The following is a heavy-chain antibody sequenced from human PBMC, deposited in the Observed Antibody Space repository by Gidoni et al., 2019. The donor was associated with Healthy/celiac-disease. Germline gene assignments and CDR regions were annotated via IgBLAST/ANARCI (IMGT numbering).Heavy chain of an antibody. J-gene: IGHJ6*02. D-gene: IGHD2-2*01. CDR2: ISYDGSNK. CDR3: ARGLVVPAAMPYYYYGMDV. Sequence: QVQLVESGGGVVQPGRSLRLSCAASGFTFSSYAMHWVRKAPGKGLVWVAVISYDGSNKYYADSVKGRFTISRDNSKNTLYLQMNSLRAEDTAVYYCARGLVVPAAMPYYYYGMDVWGQGTTVTVSS. CDR1: GFTFSSYA. V-gene: IGHV3-30-3*01.